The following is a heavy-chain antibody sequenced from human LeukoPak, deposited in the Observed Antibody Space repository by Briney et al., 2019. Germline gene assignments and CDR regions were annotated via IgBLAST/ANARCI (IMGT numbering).Heavy chain of an antibody. J-gene: IGHJ6*02. D-gene: IGHD3-10*01. CDR3: ARDSPLLWFGDPIGMDV. CDR2: ISAYNGNT. V-gene: IGHV1-18*01. CDR1: GYTFTSYG. Sequence: TSVKFSCKASGYTFTSYGISWVRQAPGQGLEWMGWISAYNGNTNYAQKLQGRVTMTTDTSTSTAYMELRSLRSDDTAVYYCARDSPLLWFGDPIGMDVWGQGTTVTVSS.